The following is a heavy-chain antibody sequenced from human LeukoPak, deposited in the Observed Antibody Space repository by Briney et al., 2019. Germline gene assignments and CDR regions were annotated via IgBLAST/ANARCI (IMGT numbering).Heavy chain of an antibody. V-gene: IGHV3-48*03. CDR1: GFTFTSYE. CDR2: ISSSGSTI. Sequence: GGSLRLPCAASGFTFTSYEMNWVRQAPGKGLEWVSYISSSGSTIYYADSVKGRFTISRDNSKNTLYLQMNSLRAEDTAVYYCARDGEGNYYDSSGYYSENTYNWFDPWGQGTLVTVSS. CDR3: ARDGEGNYYDSSGYYSENTYNWFDP. D-gene: IGHD3-22*01. J-gene: IGHJ5*02.